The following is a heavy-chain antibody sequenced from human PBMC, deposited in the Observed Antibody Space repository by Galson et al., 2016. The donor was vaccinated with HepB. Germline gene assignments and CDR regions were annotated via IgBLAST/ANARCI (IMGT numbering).Heavy chain of an antibody. CDR2: IKQDGSEK. Sequence: SLRLSCAASGFTFSGYWMTWVRQAPGKGLEWVANIKQDGSEKYYVASVKGRFIISSDNAKNLVYLQMNRLRAEYTAMYYCASAPAATESDYWGQGTLVTVSP. D-gene: IGHD6-25*01. CDR1: GFTFSGYW. CDR3: ASAPAATESDY. J-gene: IGHJ4*02. V-gene: IGHV3-7*01.